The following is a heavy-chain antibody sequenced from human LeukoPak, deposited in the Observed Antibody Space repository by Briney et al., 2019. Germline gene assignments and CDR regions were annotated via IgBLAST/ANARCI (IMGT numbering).Heavy chain of an antibody. CDR2: MNPNSGNT. Sequence: ASVKVSCKASGYTFTSYDINWVRQATGQGLEWMGWMNPNSGNTGYAQKFQGWVTMTRDTSISTAYMELSRLRSDDTAVYYCARNHFSGSYDHWFDPWGQGTLVTVSP. CDR1: GYTFTSYD. CDR3: ARNHFSGSYDHWFDP. V-gene: IGHV1-8*01. D-gene: IGHD3-10*01. J-gene: IGHJ5*02.